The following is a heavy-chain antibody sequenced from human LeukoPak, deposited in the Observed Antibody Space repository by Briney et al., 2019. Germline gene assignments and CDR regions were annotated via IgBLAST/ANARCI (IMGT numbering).Heavy chain of an antibody. J-gene: IGHJ3*01. CDR2: IDSYTSI. D-gene: IGHD1-7*01. CDR3: ARDHDRDWNFAYDF. Sequence: GRSLRLSCAASGFTFSTYAMNWVRQVPGKGLEWISYIDSYTSIFYADSVKGRFTTSRDNAKSSLYLQMDSLRAEDTAVYYCARDHDRDWNFAYDFWGQGTLVTVSS. CDR1: GFTFSTYA. V-gene: IGHV3-48*01.